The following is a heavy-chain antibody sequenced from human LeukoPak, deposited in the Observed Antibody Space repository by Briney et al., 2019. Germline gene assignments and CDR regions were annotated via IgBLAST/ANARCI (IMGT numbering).Heavy chain of an antibody. CDR1: GFTFSSYA. Sequence: PGGSLRLSCAASGFTFSSYAMSWVRQAPGKGLEWVSAISGSGGSTYYADSVKGRFTISRDNSKNTLYLQMNSLRAEDTAVYYCAKDRRRVVSTTAHDYWGQGTLVTVSS. D-gene: IGHD3-22*01. CDR3: AKDRRRVVSTTAHDY. V-gene: IGHV3-23*01. CDR2: ISGSGGST. J-gene: IGHJ4*02.